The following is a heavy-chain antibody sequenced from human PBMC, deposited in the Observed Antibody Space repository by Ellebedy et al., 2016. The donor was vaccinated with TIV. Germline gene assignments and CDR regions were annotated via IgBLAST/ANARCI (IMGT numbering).Heavy chain of an antibody. Sequence: GESLKISCAASGFTFSSYTMNWVRQAPGKGLEWVPIIYSGGGTYYADSVKGRFTISRDNSKNTLYLQMNSLRVEDTAVYYCASRPNGDYHFLDYWGQGTLVTVSS. CDR2: IYSGGGT. J-gene: IGHJ4*02. D-gene: IGHD4-17*01. CDR1: GFTFSSYT. CDR3: ASRPNGDYHFLDY. V-gene: IGHV3-66*01.